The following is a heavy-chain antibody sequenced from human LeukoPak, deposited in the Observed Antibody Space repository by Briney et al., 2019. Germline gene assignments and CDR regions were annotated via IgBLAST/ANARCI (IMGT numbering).Heavy chain of an antibody. J-gene: IGHJ4*02. CDR3: AKEGDYDYVWGSFLDY. CDR1: GFTFSSYG. Sequence: GGSLRLSCAASGFTFSSYGMHWVRQAPGNGLEWVAVIWYDGSNKYYADSVKGRFTISRDNSKNTLYLQMNSLRAEDTAVYYCAKEGDYDYVWGSFLDYWGQGTLVTVSS. CDR2: IWYDGSNK. V-gene: IGHV3-33*06. D-gene: IGHD3-16*01.